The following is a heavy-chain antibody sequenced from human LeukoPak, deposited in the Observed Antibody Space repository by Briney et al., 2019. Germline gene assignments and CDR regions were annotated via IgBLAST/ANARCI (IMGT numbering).Heavy chain of an antibody. V-gene: IGHV3-9*01. D-gene: IGHD2-15*01. CDR2: ISWNSGSI. Sequence: GGPLRLSFAPSEFTFDDYARHWGRQAPGKGLEWVSGISWNSGSIGYADSVKGRFTISRDNAKNSLYLQMNSLRAEDTALYYCAKDFLGVVVAASYFDYWGQGTLVTVSS. CDR3: AKDFLGVVVAASYFDY. CDR1: EFTFDDYA. J-gene: IGHJ4*02.